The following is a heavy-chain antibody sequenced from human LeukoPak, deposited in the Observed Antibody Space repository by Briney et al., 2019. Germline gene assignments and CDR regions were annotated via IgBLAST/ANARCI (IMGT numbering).Heavy chain of an antibody. J-gene: IGHJ3*02. CDR1: GGSISSSSYY. Sequence: PSETLSLTCTVSGGSISSSSYYWGWIRQPPGKGLEWIGSIYYSGSTYYNPSLKSRVTISVDTSKNQFSLKLSSVTTADTAVYYCARVTPHILVADAFDIWGQGTMVTVSS. V-gene: IGHV4-39*07. D-gene: IGHD2-2*01. CDR3: ARVTPHILVADAFDI. CDR2: IYYSGST.